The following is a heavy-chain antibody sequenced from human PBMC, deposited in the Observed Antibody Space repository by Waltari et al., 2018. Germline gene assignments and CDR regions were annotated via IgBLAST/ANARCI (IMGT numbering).Heavy chain of an antibody. CDR3: ARELSGSSSWEWFDP. Sequence: QVQLVQSGAEVKKPGASVNVSCKASGYTFTSYAMHWVRQAPGQRLEWMGWINAGNGNTKYSQKFQGRVTITRDTSASTAYMELSSLRSEDTAVYYCARELSGSSSWEWFDPWGQGTLVTVSS. CDR1: GYTFTSYA. V-gene: IGHV1-3*01. D-gene: IGHD6-13*01. J-gene: IGHJ5*02. CDR2: INAGNGNT.